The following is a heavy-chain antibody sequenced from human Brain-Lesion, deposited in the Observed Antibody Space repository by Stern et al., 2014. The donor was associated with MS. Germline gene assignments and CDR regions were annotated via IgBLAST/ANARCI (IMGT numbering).Heavy chain of an antibody. CDR2: IYYSGNT. CDR3: AGEEDIRYCSGGSCTGNWFDP. D-gene: IGHD2-15*01. CDR1: GGSVSSTSYA. J-gene: IGHJ5*02. Sequence: QLQLQESGPGLVKPSETLSLTCTVAGGSVSSTSYAWAWIRQPPGKGLEWIGTIYYSGNTYYSPSLRSRLTLSLDSSKNRSPLQLRFVTAADTAVYYCAGEEDIRYCSGGSCTGNWFDPWGQGTLVTVSS. V-gene: IGHV4-39*01.